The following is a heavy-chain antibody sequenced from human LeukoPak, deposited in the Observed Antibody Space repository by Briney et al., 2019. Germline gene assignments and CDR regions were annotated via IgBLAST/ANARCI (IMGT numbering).Heavy chain of an antibody. CDR1: GFTFSSYA. Sequence: GGSLRLSCTASGFTFSSYAMHWVRQAPGKGLEWVAVISYDGSNKYCADSVKGRFTISRDNSMNTLYLQMNSLRAEDTAVYYCARETIVVVINNWFDPWGQGTLVTVSS. CDR2: ISYDGSNK. CDR3: ARETIVVVINNWFDP. V-gene: IGHV3-30-3*01. D-gene: IGHD3-22*01. J-gene: IGHJ5*02.